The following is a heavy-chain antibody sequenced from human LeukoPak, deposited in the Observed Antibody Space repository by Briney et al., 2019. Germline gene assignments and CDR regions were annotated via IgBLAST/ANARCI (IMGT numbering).Heavy chain of an antibody. J-gene: IGHJ2*01. CDR3: ARRAVAGGYWYFDL. CDR1: GGSISSSGYY. Sequence: SETLSLTCTVSGGSISSSGYYWGWIRQPPGKGLEWIGSLYYSGSTYYNPSLKSRATIFVDTSKNQFSLNLSSVTAADTALYYCARRAVAGGYWYFDLWGRGALVTVSS. V-gene: IGHV4-39*01. D-gene: IGHD6-19*01. CDR2: LYYSGST.